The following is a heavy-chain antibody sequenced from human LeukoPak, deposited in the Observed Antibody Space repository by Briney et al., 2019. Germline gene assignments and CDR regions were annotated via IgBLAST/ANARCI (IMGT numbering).Heavy chain of an antibody. Sequence: PSETLSLTCTVSGGSISSGDYYWSWIRQPPGKGLEWIGYIYYSGSTYYNPSLKSRVTISVDTSKNQFSLKLSSVTAADTAVYYCARARGDTAMVDYWGQGTLVTVSS. CDR2: IYYSGST. J-gene: IGHJ4*02. CDR3: ARARGDTAMVDY. V-gene: IGHV4-30-4*01. CDR1: GGSISSGDYY. D-gene: IGHD5-18*01.